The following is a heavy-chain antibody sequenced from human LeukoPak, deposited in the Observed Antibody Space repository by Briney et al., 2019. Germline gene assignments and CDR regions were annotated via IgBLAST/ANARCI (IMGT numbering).Heavy chain of an antibody. V-gene: IGHV4-31*03. Sequence: TLSLTCTVSGGSISSGGYYWSWIRQHPGKGLEWIGYIYYSGSTYYNPSLKSRVTISVDTSKNQFSLKLSSVTAADTAVYYCARDRRSCSGGSCYSYYYYGMDVWGQGTTVTVSS. CDR3: ARDRRSCSGGSCYSYYYYGMDV. D-gene: IGHD2-15*01. J-gene: IGHJ6*02. CDR1: GGSISSGGYY. CDR2: IYYSGST.